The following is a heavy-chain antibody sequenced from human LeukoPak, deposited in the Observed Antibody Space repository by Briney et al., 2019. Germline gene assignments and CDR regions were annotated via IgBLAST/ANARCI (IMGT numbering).Heavy chain of an antibody. CDR1: GGSISSSSYY. CDR3: ARAYGDYQIVI. J-gene: IGHJ3*02. V-gene: IGHV4-39*01. Sequence: SETLSLTCTVSGGSISSSSYYWGWIRQPPGKGLGWIGSIYYSGSTYYNPSLKSRVTISVDTSKNQFSLKLSSVTAADTAVYYCARAYGDYQIVIWGQGTMVTVSS. D-gene: IGHD4-17*01. CDR2: IYYSGST.